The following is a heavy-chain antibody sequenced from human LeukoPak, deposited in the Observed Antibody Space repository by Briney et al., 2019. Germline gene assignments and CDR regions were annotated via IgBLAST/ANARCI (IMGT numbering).Heavy chain of an antibody. CDR3: QTRDGYNLDY. V-gene: IGHV1-69*13. CDR1: GGTFSSYA. CDR2: IIPIFGTA. Sequence: ASVKVSCKASGGTFSSYAISWVRQAPGQGLEWMEGIIPIFGTANYAQKFQGRVTITADESTSTAYMELSSLRSEDTAVYYCQTRDGYNLDYWGQGTLVTVSS. J-gene: IGHJ4*02. D-gene: IGHD5-24*01.